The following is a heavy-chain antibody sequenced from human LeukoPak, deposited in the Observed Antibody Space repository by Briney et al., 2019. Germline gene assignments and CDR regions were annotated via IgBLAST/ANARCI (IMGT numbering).Heavy chain of an antibody. CDR1: GFTFSSYG. J-gene: IGHJ6*02. D-gene: IGHD6-19*01. Sequence: PGGSLRLSCAASGFTFSSYGMHWVRQAPGKGLEWVAVISYDGSNKYYADSVKGRFTISRDNSKNTLYLQMNSLRAEDTAVYYCAKERYSGWDNYYYYGMDVWGQGTTVTVSS. CDR3: AKERYSGWDNYYYYGMDV. V-gene: IGHV3-30*18. CDR2: ISYDGSNK.